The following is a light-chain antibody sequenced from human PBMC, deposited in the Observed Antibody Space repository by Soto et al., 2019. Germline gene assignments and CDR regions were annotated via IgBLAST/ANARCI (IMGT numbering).Light chain of an antibody. Sequence: QSVLTQPRSVSGSPGQSVTISCSGTSSDVGGYNYVSWYQQRPGKAPKLMIYDVTKWPSGVPDRFSGSKSGNTASLTISGLQAEDEADYYCCSYAGSYTYVFGTGTKVTVL. V-gene: IGLV2-11*01. CDR2: DVT. J-gene: IGLJ1*01. CDR3: CSYAGSYTYV. CDR1: SSDVGGYNY.